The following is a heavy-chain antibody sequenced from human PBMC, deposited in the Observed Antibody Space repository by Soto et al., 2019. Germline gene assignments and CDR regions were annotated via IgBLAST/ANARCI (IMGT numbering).Heavy chain of an antibody. CDR3: ARGTYRISGSGSNWFDP. CDR2: ISSSGSSR. Sequence: EVQLVESGGGLVQPGGSLRLSCAASGFTLSSYEMNWVRQAPGKGLEWVSYISSSGSSRNYVDSVKGRFTISRGNAKNSMYLQMNSLRAEDTAIYYCARGTYRISGSGSNWFDPWGQGTLVTVSS. CDR1: GFTLSSYE. J-gene: IGHJ5*02. V-gene: IGHV3-48*03. D-gene: IGHD2-15*01.